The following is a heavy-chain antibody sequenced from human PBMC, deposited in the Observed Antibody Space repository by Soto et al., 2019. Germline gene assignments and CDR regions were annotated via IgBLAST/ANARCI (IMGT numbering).Heavy chain of an antibody. Sequence: GSLRLSCLAPVFTLSDFAMTWVRHVPGRGLEWVASLDGAGGSTYYAESVRGRFSISRDNSQNTLFLQMKRLTVDDTAIYYCAAPRDEYGSGVSWFTYGMDIWGQGTTVTVSS. CDR2: LDGAGGST. CDR1: VFTLSDFA. D-gene: IGHD3-10*01. CDR3: AAPRDEYGSGVSWFTYGMDI. V-gene: IGHV3-23*01. J-gene: IGHJ6*02.